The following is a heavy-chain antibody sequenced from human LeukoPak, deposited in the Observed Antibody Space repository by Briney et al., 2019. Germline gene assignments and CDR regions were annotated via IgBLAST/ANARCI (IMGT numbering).Heavy chain of an antibody. D-gene: IGHD3-10*01. Sequence: PSETLSLTCTVSDGSISSYYWSWIRQPAGKGLEWIGYIFYSGSTYYSPSLKSRVTISLDTSRNQFSLKLTSVTAADTAVYYCAKSNGYGLVDIWGQGTMVTVSS. CDR3: AKSNGYGLVDI. CDR1: DGSISSYY. V-gene: IGHV4-59*12. J-gene: IGHJ3*02. CDR2: IFYSGST.